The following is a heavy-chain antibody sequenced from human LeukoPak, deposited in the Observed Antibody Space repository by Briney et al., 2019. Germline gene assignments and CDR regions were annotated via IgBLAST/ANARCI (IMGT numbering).Heavy chain of an antibody. CDR2: ISAYNGGT. J-gene: IGHJ4*02. V-gene: IGHV1-18*01. Sequence: GASVKVSCKASGYTFTSYGISWVRQAPGQGLEWMGWISAYNGGTNYAHKSQGRVTMTSDTSISTVYMDLSSLNSDDTAVYYCARDVGSLVVDYWGQGTLVPVSS. CDR1: GYTFTSYG. CDR3: ARDVGSLVVDY. D-gene: IGHD2-8*02.